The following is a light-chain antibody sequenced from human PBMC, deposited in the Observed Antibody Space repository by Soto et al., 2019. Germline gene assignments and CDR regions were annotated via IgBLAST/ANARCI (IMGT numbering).Light chain of an antibody. CDR2: DVS. V-gene: IGLV2-14*01. Sequence: QSALTQPASVSGSPGQSITISCTGTSGDIGGYNSVSWYQQHPGNAPQLVIYDVSYRPSGISSRFSGSKSGNTASLTISGLQAEDEANYYCSSYASTSTRVFGGGTKVTVL. CDR3: SSYASTSTRV. J-gene: IGLJ2*01. CDR1: SGDIGGYNS.